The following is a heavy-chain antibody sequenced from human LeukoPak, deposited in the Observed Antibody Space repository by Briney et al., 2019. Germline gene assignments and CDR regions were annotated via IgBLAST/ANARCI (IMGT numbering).Heavy chain of an antibody. D-gene: IGHD6-19*01. CDR2: IRYDGSNK. CDR1: GFTFSSYG. V-gene: IGHV3-30*02. J-gene: IGHJ4*02. CDR3: AKDLGDSSGQLDY. Sequence: PGGSLRLSCAASGFTFSSYGMHWVRQAPGKGLEWVAFIRYDGSNKYYADSVKGRFTISRDNSKNTLYLQMNSLRAEDTAVYYCAKDLGDSSGQLDYWGQGTLVTVSS.